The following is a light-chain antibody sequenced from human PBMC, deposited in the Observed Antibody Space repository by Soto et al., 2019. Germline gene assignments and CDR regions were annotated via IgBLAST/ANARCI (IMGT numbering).Light chain of an antibody. CDR3: SSYVATKSYV. Sequence: ALTQPPSASGSPGQSVTISCTGTSSDVGGYNYVSWYQQHPGKAPKLLTYEVSKRPSGVPDRFSGSKSGNTASLTVSGLQAEDEADYYCSSYVATKSYVFGTGTKVTVL. V-gene: IGLV2-8*01. J-gene: IGLJ1*01. CDR2: EVS. CDR1: SSDVGGYNY.